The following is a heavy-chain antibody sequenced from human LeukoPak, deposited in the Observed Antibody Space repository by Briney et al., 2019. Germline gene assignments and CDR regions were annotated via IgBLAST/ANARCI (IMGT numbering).Heavy chain of an antibody. V-gene: IGHV4-59*08. CDR2: IYYSGST. J-gene: IGHJ6*02. CDR3: ARHSPTYYDFWSGYYPSGHYYGMDV. Sequence: SETLSLTCAVYGGSFSGYYWSWIRQPPGKGLEWIGYIYYSGSTNYNPSLKSRVTISVDTSKNQFSLKLSSVTAADTAVYYCARHSPTYYDFWSGYYPSGHYYGMDVWGQGTTVTVSS. D-gene: IGHD3-3*01. CDR1: GGSFSGYY.